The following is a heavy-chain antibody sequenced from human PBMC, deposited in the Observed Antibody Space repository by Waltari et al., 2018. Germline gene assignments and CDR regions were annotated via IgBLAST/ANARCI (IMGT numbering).Heavy chain of an antibody. D-gene: IGHD6-6*01. CDR1: GFHFSGYW. V-gene: IGHV3-7*01. CDR3: ARISSTATRDS. Sequence: EVQLVESGGGLVQPGGSLRLSCAASGFHFSGYWMSWVRQATGKGLEWVANIKEDGSEKSYVDSVKGRFTISRDNAKNSLSLQMNSLRAEDTAVYYCARISSTATRDSWGRGTLVTVSS. CDR2: IKEDGSEK. J-gene: IGHJ4*02.